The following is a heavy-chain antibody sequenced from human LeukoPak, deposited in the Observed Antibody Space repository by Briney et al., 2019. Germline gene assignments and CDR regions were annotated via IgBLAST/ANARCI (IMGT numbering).Heavy chain of an antibody. CDR2: ITSSSSYI. CDR3: ARDPYSGNYGAYYYYYMDV. Sequence: GGSLRLSCAASGFTFSSYSMKWVRQAPGKGLEWVSSITSSSSYIYYADSVKGRFTISRDNAKNSLYLQMDSLRVEDTAVYYCARDPYSGNYGAYYYYYMDVWGKGTTVTISS. CDR1: GFTFSSYS. J-gene: IGHJ6*03. D-gene: IGHD1-26*01. V-gene: IGHV3-21*06.